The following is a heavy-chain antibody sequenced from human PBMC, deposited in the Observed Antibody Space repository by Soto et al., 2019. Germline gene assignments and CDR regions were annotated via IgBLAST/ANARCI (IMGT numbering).Heavy chain of an antibody. CDR1: GGSVNSGSHY. Sequence: QVQIQESGPGLVKPSETLSLTCTVSGGSVNSGSHYWSWIRQSPGKGLEWIGYIYYNGGTNNNPSLKSRVTISVDKSKNQFSLRLSSVTAADTAVYYCARDSVHWGQGTLVTVSS. V-gene: IGHV4-61*01. CDR2: IYYNGGT. CDR3: ARDSVH. J-gene: IGHJ4*02.